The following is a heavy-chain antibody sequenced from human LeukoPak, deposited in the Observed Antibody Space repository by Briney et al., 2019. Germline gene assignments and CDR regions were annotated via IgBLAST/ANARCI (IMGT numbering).Heavy chain of an antibody. J-gene: IGHJ4*02. D-gene: IGHD6-19*01. CDR2: ISSSSSYI. CDR3: ARDRGAEAVAEFDY. Sequence: GGSLRLSCAASGFTFSSYSMNWVRQAPGKGLEWVSSISSSSSYIYYADSVKGRFTISRDNAKNSLYLQMNSLRAEDTAAYYCARDRGAEAVAEFDYWGQGTLVTVSS. V-gene: IGHV3-21*01. CDR1: GFTFSSYS.